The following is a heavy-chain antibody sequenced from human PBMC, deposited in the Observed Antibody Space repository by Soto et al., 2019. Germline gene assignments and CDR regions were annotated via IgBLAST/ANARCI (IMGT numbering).Heavy chain of an antibody. CDR3: ARDRDCSGGTCYSYYFHT. D-gene: IGHD2-15*01. V-gene: IGHV1-46*01. CDR2: INPSVGST. J-gene: IGHJ4*02. CDR1: GYTFTSHF. Sequence: ASLKVSCEASGYTFTSHFMHWVRQAPGQGLEWMGIINPSVGSTSYTHKFQGRVTMTRDTSTTTVYMELSSLRSEDTAVYYCARDRDCSGGTCYSYYFHTWGQGTLVTVSS.